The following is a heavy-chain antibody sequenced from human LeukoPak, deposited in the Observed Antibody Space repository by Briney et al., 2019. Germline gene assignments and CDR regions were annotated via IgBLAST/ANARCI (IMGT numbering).Heavy chain of an antibody. J-gene: IGHJ5*02. CDR3: ARDRSSGYYTWFDP. CDR1: GFTFSSYE. CDR2: ISSSGSTI. D-gene: IGHD3-22*01. V-gene: IGHV3-48*03. Sequence: GGSLRLSCAASGFTFSSYEMNWVRQAPGKGLEWVSYISSSGSTIYYADSVKGRFTISRDNAKNSLYLQMNSLRAEDTAVYYCARDRSSGYYTWFDPWGQGTLVTVSS.